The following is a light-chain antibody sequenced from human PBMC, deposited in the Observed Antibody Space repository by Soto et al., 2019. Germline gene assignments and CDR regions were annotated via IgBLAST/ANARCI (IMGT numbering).Light chain of an antibody. CDR2: DAS. J-gene: IGKJ1*01. CDR1: QSISKY. Sequence: DIQMTQSPSTLSVFVGDRVTITCRASQSISKYLGWYQQKPGKAPNLLIYDASILESGVPSRFSGSGSGTEFSLTISSLQADDFATYYCQQYKSYTSWTFGQGNKVEI. CDR3: QQYKSYTSWT. V-gene: IGKV1-5*01.